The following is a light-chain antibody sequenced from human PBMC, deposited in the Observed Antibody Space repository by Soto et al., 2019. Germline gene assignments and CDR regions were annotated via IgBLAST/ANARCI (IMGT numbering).Light chain of an antibody. CDR2: DAS. CDR1: QDISNF. J-gene: IGKJ5*01. V-gene: IGKV1-33*01. CDR3: QQYDTLIT. Sequence: DIQMTQSPSSLSASVGDRVTITCQASQDISNFLNWYQQKPGKGPKVLIYDASKLETGVPSRFSGSGSGTVFTFTISSLQPEDIATYYCQQYDTLITFGQGTRLGIK.